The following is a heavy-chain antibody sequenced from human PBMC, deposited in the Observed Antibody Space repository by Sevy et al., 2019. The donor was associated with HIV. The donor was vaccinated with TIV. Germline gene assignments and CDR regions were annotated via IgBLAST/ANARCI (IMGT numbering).Heavy chain of an antibody. CDR3: TRGLATADTPEYYFDY. V-gene: IGHV3-49*03. J-gene: IGHJ4*02. CDR1: GFTFDDYA. CDR2: ITRNSYEAYGGTT. Sequence: GGSLRLSCTTSGFTFDDYAMTWFRQPPGKGLEWVAFITRNSYEAYGGTTDYAASVKGRFIISRDDSKSIANLQMNSLKTEDTAFYYCTRGLATADTPEYYFDYWGQGTLVTVSS. D-gene: IGHD5-12*01.